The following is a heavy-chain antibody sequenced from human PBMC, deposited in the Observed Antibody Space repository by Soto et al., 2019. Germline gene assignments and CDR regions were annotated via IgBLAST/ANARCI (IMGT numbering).Heavy chain of an antibody. J-gene: IGHJ6*02. V-gene: IGHV3-23*01. CDR3: AKQQGPGTPYYYAMDV. Sequence: EVQLLEAGGGLVQPGGSQRLSCAASGFTFSSYAMTWVRQAPGKELEWVSTLSGSGGSTYYAASVKGRFTISRDNSKDSLYLEMNRLRGEDTAVYFCAKQQGPGTPYYYAMDVWGQGTAVTVSS. CDR1: GFTFSSYA. D-gene: IGHD1-1*01. CDR2: LSGSGGST.